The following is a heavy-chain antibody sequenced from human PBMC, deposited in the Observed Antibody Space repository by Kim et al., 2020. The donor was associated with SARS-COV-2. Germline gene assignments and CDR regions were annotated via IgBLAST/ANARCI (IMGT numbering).Heavy chain of an antibody. V-gene: IGHV3-30*04. CDR2: ISYDGSNK. CDR3: ARQYYYDSSGYYYPHYYYYGMDV. D-gene: IGHD3-22*01. Sequence: GGSLRLSCAASGFTFSSYAMHWVRQAPGKGLEWVAVISYDGSNKYYADSVKGRFTISRDNSKKTLYLQMNSLRAEDTAVYYCARQYYYDSSGYYYPHYYYYGMDVWGQGTTVTVSS. CDR1: GFTFSSYA. J-gene: IGHJ6*02.